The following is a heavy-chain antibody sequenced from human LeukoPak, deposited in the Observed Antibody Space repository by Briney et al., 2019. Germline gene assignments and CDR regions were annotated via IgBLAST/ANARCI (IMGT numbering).Heavy chain of an antibody. CDR2: FDPEDGET. CDR3: ATTLNLTYYYYGVDV. Sequence: GPVKVSCKVSGYTLTELSMHWVRQAPGKGLEWMGGFDPEDGETIYAQKFQGRVTMTEDTSTDTAYMELSSLRSEDTAVYYCATTLNLTYYYYGVDVWGQGTTVTVSS. J-gene: IGHJ6*02. D-gene: IGHD1-1*01. V-gene: IGHV1-24*01. CDR1: GYTLTELS.